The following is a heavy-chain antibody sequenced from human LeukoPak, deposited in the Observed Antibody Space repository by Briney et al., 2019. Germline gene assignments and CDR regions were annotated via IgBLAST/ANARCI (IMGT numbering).Heavy chain of an antibody. CDR1: GGSFSGYY. Sequence: SETLSLTCAVYGGSFSGYYWSWIRQPPGKGLEWIGEINHSGSTNYNPSLKSRVTISVDTSKNQFSLKLSSVTAADTAVYYCARGGGASGYSTYWGQGTLVTVSS. V-gene: IGHV4-34*01. CDR2: INHSGST. CDR3: ARGGGASGYSTY. J-gene: IGHJ4*02. D-gene: IGHD4-11*01.